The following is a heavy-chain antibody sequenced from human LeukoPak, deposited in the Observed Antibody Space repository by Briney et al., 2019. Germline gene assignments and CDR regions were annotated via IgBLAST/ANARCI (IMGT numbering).Heavy chain of an antibody. CDR2: IYYSGST. J-gene: IGHJ5*02. CDR3: ARHEYSGSYYGLSWFDP. V-gene: IGHV4-39*01. CDR1: GRSISSSGYY. D-gene: IGHD1-26*01. Sequence: SETLSLTCTVFGRSISSSGYYWGWIRQPPGKGLEWIASIYYSGSTYYNPSLKSRVTISVDTSKNQLSLKLSSLTAADTAVYYCARHEYSGSYYGLSWFDPWGQGTLVTVSS.